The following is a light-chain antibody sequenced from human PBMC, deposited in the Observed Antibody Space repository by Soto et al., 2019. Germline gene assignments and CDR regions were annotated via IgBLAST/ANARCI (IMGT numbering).Light chain of an antibody. Sequence: EIVMTQSPATLSVSPGERATLSCRASQSVSSNLAWLQQKPGQAPRLLIYGASTRATGIPARFSGSGSGTEFSLSISSLQSEDFAVYSCQQYNNWPPWTFGQGTKVEL. CDR1: QSVSSN. CDR3: QQYNNWPPWT. CDR2: GAS. J-gene: IGKJ1*01. V-gene: IGKV3-15*01.